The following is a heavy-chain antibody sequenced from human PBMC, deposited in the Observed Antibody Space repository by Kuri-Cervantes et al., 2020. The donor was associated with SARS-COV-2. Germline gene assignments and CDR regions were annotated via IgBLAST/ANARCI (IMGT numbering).Heavy chain of an antibody. J-gene: IGHJ4*02. CDR3: ARDSPEYSSSSSVPFDY. D-gene: IGHD6-6*01. Sequence: SETLSLTCTVSGGSISSYYWSWIRQPAGKGLEWIGYIYYSGSTNYNPSLKSRVTISVDTSKNQFSLKLSSVTAADTAVYYCARDSPEYSSSSSVPFDYWGQGTLVTVS. V-gene: IGHV4-59*01. CDR1: GGSISSYY. CDR2: IYYSGST.